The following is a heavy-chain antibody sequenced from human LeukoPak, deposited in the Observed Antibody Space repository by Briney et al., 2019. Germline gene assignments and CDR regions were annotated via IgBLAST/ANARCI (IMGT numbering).Heavy chain of an antibody. CDR1: GFTFSSYW. J-gene: IGHJ4*02. Sequence: PGGSLRLSCAASGFTFSSYWMRWVSQAPGKGLEWVANIKQDGSQKYYVDSVKGRFTISRDNAKNSLYLQMNSLRAEDTAMYYCTCPSAAGPNWGQGTLVTVSS. D-gene: IGHD6-13*01. CDR3: TCPSAAGPN. V-gene: IGHV3-7*03. CDR2: IKQDGSQK.